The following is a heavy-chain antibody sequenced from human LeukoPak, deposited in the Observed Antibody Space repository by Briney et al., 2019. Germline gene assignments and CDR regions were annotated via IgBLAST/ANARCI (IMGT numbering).Heavy chain of an antibody. CDR3: ARGWITMVRGVIGSDAFDI. J-gene: IGHJ3*02. Sequence: GGSLRLSCAASGFTFSSYGMHWVRQAPGKGLEWVAVISYDGSNKYYADSVKGRFTISRDNSKNTLYLQMNSLRAEDTAVYYCARGWITMVRGVIGSDAFDIWGQGTMVTVSS. CDR2: ISYDGSNK. V-gene: IGHV3-30*03. D-gene: IGHD3-10*01. CDR1: GFTFSSYG.